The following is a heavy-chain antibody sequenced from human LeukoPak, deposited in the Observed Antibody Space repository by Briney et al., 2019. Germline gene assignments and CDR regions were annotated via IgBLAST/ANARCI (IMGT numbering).Heavy chain of an antibody. CDR2: ISAYNGNT. CDR3: ARDRVFYGAKYYFDY. CDR1: GSTFTSYG. Sequence: GPVKVSCQASGSTFTSYGISWVRQAPGQGLEWMGWISAYNGNTNYAQKLQGRVTMTTDTSTSTAYMELRSLRSDDTAVYYCARDRVFYGAKYYFDYWGQGTLVTVSS. D-gene: IGHD4-17*01. J-gene: IGHJ4*02. V-gene: IGHV1-18*01.